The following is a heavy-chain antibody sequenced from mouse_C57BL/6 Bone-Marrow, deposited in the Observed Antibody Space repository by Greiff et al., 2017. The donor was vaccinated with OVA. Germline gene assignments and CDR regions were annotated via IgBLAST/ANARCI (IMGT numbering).Heavy chain of an antibody. V-gene: IGHV1-19*01. D-gene: IGHD2-2*01. CDR3: AREGGVTTRERDYYAMDY. CDR2: INPYNGGT. J-gene: IGHJ4*01. CDR1: GYTFTDYY. Sequence: EVQLQQSGPVLVKPGASVKMSCKASGYTFTDYYMNWVKQSHGKSLEWIGVINPYNGGTSYNQKFKGKATLTVDKSSSTAYMELNSLTSEDSAVYYCAREGGVTTRERDYYAMDYWGQGTSVTVSS.